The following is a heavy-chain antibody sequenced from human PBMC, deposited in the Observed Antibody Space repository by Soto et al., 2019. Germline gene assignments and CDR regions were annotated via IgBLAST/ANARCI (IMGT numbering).Heavy chain of an antibody. CDR3: TTSILTGYFRSSIFDY. J-gene: IGHJ4*02. V-gene: IGHV3-15*07. CDR2: IKSKTDGGTT. D-gene: IGHD3-9*01. Sequence: GGSLRLSCAASGFTFSNAWMNWVRQAPGKGLEWVARIKSKTDGGTTDYAAPVKGRFTISRDDSKNTLFLQMNSLKTEDTAVYYCTTSILTGYFRSSIFDYWGQGNLVTVSS. CDR1: GFTFSNAW.